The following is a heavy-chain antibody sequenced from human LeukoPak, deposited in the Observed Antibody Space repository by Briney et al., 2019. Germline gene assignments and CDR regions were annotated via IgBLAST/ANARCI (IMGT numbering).Heavy chain of an antibody. D-gene: IGHD3-3*01. Sequence: VASVKVSCKASGYTFTGYYMHWVRQAPGQGLEWMGWINPNSGGTNYAQKFQGRVTMTRDTSISTAYMELSRLRSDDTAVYYCARDRKGYYDFWSGYYPLPLYYYYGMDVWGQGTTVTVSS. J-gene: IGHJ6*02. CDR2: INPNSGGT. V-gene: IGHV1-2*02. CDR3: ARDRKGYYDFWSGYYPLPLYYYYGMDV. CDR1: GYTFTGYY.